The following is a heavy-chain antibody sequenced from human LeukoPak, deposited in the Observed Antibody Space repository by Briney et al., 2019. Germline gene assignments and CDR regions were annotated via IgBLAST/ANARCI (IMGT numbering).Heavy chain of an antibody. D-gene: IGHD5-24*01. Sequence: ASVKVSCKASGYIFTDYDISWVRQATGHGLEWMGWMNPNTGDSRYAEKFQGRVTMTTDTSTSTAYMELRSLRSDDTAVYYCARAASRDGYNDYWGQGTLVTVSS. CDR1: GYIFTDYD. CDR2: MNPNTGDS. CDR3: ARAASRDGYNDY. V-gene: IGHV1-8*01. J-gene: IGHJ4*02.